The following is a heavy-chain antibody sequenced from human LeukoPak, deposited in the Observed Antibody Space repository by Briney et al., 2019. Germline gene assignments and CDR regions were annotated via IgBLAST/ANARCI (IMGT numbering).Heavy chain of an antibody. D-gene: IGHD1-26*01. CDR3: AGYSGRYPYYMDV. J-gene: IGHJ6*03. CDR1: GFTVSSNY. CDR2: MYTLGNT. Sequence: PGGSLRLSCAASGFTVSSNYMTWVGQAPGKGLEWVSVMYTLGNTYYADSVRGRFTISRDNSKNTLYLQMNSLRAEDTAVNYCAGYSGRYPYYMDVWGKGTTVTISS. V-gene: IGHV3-66*01.